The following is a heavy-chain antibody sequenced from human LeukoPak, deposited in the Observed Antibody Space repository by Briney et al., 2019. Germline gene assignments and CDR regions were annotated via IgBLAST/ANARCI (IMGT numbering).Heavy chain of an antibody. CDR2: IIPIFGTA. J-gene: IGHJ5*02. V-gene: IGHV1-69*05. Sequence: GSSVKVSCNASGGTFSSYAISWVRQAPGQGLEWMGGIIPIFGTANYAQKFQGRVTITTDESTSTAYMELSSLRSEDTAVYYCAITLGYCSSTSCSLGWFDPWSQGTLVTVSS. D-gene: IGHD2-2*01. CDR3: AITLGYCSSTSCSLGWFDP. CDR1: GGTFSSYA.